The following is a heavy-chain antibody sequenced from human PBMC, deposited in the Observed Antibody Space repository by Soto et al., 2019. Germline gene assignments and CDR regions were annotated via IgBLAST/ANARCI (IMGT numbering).Heavy chain of an antibody. CDR3: ARGADYDIFVRLRKVYYMDV. J-gene: IGHJ6*03. CDR2: IYYSGST. CDR1: GGSISSYY. V-gene: IGHV4-59*01. D-gene: IGHD3-9*01. Sequence: NPSETLSLTCTVSGGSISSYYWSWIRQPPGKGLEWIGYIYYSGSTNYNPSLKSRVTISVDTSKNQFSLKLSSVTAADTAVYYCARGADYDIFVRLRKVYYMDVWGKGTTVTVSS.